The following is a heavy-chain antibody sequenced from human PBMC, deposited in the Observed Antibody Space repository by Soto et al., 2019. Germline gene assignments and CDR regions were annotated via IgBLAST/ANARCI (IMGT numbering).Heavy chain of an antibody. Sequence: GASVKVSWKASGGTFSSYTISWVRQAPGQGLEWMGRIIPILGIANYAQKFQGRVTITADKSTSTAYMELSSLRSEDTAVYYCARSSHGTGPEDAFDIWGQGTMVTVSS. CDR3: ARSSHGTGPEDAFDI. J-gene: IGHJ3*02. V-gene: IGHV1-69*02. CDR1: GGTFSSYT. CDR2: IIPILGIA. D-gene: IGHD6-6*01.